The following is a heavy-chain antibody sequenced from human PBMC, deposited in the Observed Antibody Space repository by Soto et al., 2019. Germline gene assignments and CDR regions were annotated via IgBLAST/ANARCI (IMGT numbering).Heavy chain of an antibody. CDR1: GYTFFTYD. J-gene: IGHJ5*02. Sequence: QVHLVQSGVEVKTPGASVKVSCQASGYTFFTYDISWVRQAPGQGLEWMGWISTYSGDTKYAQKSQGRVTMTTDTSTTTAYLELRSLRSDDTAVYYCARHHGPTTSENWFDPWGQGTPVPVSS. CDR2: ISTYSGDT. CDR3: ARHHGPTTSENWFDP. D-gene: IGHD5-12*01. V-gene: IGHV1-18*01.